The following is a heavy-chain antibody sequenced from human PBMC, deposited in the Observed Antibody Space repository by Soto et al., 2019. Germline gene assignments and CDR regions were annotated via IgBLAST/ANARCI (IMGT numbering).Heavy chain of an antibody. Sequence: QVQLQESGPGLVKPSQTLSLTCTVSGGSISSGDYYWSWIRQPPGNGLEWIGYIYYSGSTYYNPSLKSRVTIPVDTSKSQFSLKLSYVTAADTAVYYCAGRHIRYDSSGYYDWFDPWGQGTLVTVSS. CDR1: GGSISSGDYY. V-gene: IGHV4-30-4*01. CDR2: IYYSGST. J-gene: IGHJ5*02. D-gene: IGHD3-22*01. CDR3: AGRHIRYDSSGYYDWFDP.